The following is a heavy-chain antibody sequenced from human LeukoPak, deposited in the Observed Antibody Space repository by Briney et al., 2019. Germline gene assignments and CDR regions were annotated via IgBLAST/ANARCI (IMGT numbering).Heavy chain of an antibody. V-gene: IGHV3-23*01. CDR2: ISGSGGST. Sequence: GGSLRLSCAASGFTFSDYAMSWVRQAPGKGPEWVSTISGSGGSTYYADSVKGRFTISRDSSKNTLYLQMNNLRPEDTAVYYCAKLHNLNCDYWGLGTLVTVSS. J-gene: IGHJ4*02. CDR3: AKLHNLNCDY. D-gene: IGHD1-14*01. CDR1: GFTFSDYA.